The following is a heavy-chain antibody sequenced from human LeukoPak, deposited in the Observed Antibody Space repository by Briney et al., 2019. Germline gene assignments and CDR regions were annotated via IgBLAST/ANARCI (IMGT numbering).Heavy chain of an antibody. D-gene: IGHD5-12*01. CDR1: GHTFNGYD. CDR2: MNPNSGNT. Sequence: GASVKVSCKASGHTFNGYDLNWVRQATGQGLEWMGWMNPNSGNTGYAQKFQDRVTMTRDTSINTAYMELSSLTSEDTAVYYCARVEFNGGYSHVYWGQGTLVTVSS. CDR3: ARVEFNGGYSHVY. J-gene: IGHJ4*02. V-gene: IGHV1-8*01.